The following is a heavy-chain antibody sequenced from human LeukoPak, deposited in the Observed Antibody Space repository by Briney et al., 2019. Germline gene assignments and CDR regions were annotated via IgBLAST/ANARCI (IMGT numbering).Heavy chain of an antibody. CDR3: ARAGYGYYFDY. D-gene: IGHD4-17*01. J-gene: IGHJ4*02. CDR2: ISSSSSTI. V-gene: IGHV3-48*01. CDR1: QFSFSSYV. Sequence: PGGSLRLSCAASQFSFSSYVMSWVRQAPGKGLEWVSYISSSSSTIYYADSVKGRFTISRDNAKNSLYLQMNSLRAEDTAVYYCARAGYGYYFDYWGQGTLVTVSS.